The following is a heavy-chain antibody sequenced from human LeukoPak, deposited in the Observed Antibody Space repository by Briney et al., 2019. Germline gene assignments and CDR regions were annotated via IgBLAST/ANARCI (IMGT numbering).Heavy chain of an antibody. V-gene: IGHV3-11*04. CDR3: ARAGLYSWNYLSDY. D-gene: IGHD1-7*01. Sequence: GGSLRLSCAASGFSFSDYYMNWIRQAPGKGLEWVSYISSSGTTIYYADSVKGRFTISRDNAKNSLYLQMNSLRAEDTAVYHCARAGLYSWNYLSDYWGQGTLVTVSS. CDR2: ISSSGTTI. CDR1: GFSFSDYY. J-gene: IGHJ4*02.